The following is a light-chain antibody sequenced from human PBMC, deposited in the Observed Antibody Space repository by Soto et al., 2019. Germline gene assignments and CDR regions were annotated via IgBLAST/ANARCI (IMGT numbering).Light chain of an antibody. Sequence: SYELTQPPSVSVAPGQTARITWGGNNIGSKSVHWYQQKPGQAPVLVVYDDSDRPSGIPERFSGSNSGNTATLTISRVEAGDEPDYYCQVWDSSSDHYVFGTGTKVTVL. CDR3: QVWDSSSDHYV. CDR2: DDS. CDR1: NIGSKS. J-gene: IGLJ1*01. V-gene: IGLV3-21*02.